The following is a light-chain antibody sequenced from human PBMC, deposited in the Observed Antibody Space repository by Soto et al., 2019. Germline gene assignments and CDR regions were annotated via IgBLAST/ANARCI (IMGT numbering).Light chain of an antibody. CDR3: QQYGSSPRT. CDR2: GAS. J-gene: IGKJ1*01. CDR1: QTVSSKN. V-gene: IGKV3-20*01. Sequence: EIVLTQYPGTLSLSPGERATLSCRASQTVSSKNLAWYQQKPGQAPRLLIFGASSRVTGIPDRFSGSGSGTDFTLTISRLEPDDFAVYYCQQYGSSPRTFGHGTKVEI.